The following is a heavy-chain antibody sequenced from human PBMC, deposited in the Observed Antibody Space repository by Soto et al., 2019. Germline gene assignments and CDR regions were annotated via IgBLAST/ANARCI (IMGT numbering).Heavy chain of an antibody. J-gene: IGHJ6*02. CDR2: IYYSGST. CDR3: ARDLYYYDSSGYEVDYYYGMDV. V-gene: IGHV4-31*03. D-gene: IGHD3-22*01. CDR1: GGSISSGGYY. Sequence: PSETLSLTCTVSGGSISSGGYYWSWIRQHPGKGLEWIGYIYYSGSTYYNPSLKSRVTISVDTSKNQFSLKLSSVTAADTAVYYCARDLYYYDSSGYEVDYYYGMDVWGQGTTVTSP.